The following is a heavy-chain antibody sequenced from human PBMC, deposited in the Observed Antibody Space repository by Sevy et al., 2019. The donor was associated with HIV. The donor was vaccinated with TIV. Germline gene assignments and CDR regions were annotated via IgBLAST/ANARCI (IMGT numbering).Heavy chain of an antibody. CDR2: LFYSGST. CDR3: ARCRSPYGDYATGSFDY. V-gene: IGHV4-61*01. CDR1: GGSVSTDSYY. D-gene: IGHD4-17*01. Sequence: SETLSLTCTVSGGSVSTDSYYWSWIRQPPGKGLEWIGYLFYSGSTNYNPSLKSRVTISLDTSKILFSLKLSSVTAADTAVYYCARCRSPYGDYATGSFDYWGQGALVTVSS. J-gene: IGHJ4*02.